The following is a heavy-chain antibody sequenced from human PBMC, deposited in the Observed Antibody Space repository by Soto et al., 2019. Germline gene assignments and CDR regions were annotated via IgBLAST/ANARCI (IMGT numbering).Heavy chain of an antibody. Sequence: LRLSCAASGFTFSSYSMNWVRQAPGKGLEWVSSISSSSSYIYYADSVKGRFTISRDNAKNSLYLQMNSLRAEDTAVYYCARDSPEYYGMDVWGQGTTVTAP. CDR3: ARDSPEYYGMDV. J-gene: IGHJ6*02. CDR1: GFTFSSYS. CDR2: ISSSSSYI. V-gene: IGHV3-21*01.